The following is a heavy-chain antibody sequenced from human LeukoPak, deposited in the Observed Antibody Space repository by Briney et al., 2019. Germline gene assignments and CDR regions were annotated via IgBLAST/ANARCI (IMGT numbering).Heavy chain of an antibody. CDR3: ATGRYDSSVGWVWFDP. CDR1: GYTFTGYY. Sequence: GASVKVSCKASGYTFTGYYMHWVRQAPGQGLEWIGWINPNSGGTNYAQKFQGRVTMTRDTSISTAYMELSRLRSDDTAVYYCATGRYDSSVGWVWFDPWGQGTLVTVSS. J-gene: IGHJ5*02. CDR2: INPNSGGT. V-gene: IGHV1-2*02. D-gene: IGHD3-22*01.